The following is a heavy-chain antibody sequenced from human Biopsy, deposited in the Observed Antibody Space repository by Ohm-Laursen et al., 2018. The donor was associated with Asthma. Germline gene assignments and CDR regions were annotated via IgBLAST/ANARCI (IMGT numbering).Heavy chain of an antibody. J-gene: IGHJ4*02. CDR1: GFVFRSHA. CDR2: VSYDGGVA. CDR3: AKAREDIVVVVAVSDS. V-gene: IGHV3-30*18. Sequence: SLRLSCAATGFVFRSHAMHWVRQAPGKGLEWVAVVSYDGGVAHYADSMKGRFTISRDNAKSTLYLQMNSLRAEDTAVYYCAKAREDIVVVVAVSDSWGQGTLVTVSS. D-gene: IGHD2-15*01.